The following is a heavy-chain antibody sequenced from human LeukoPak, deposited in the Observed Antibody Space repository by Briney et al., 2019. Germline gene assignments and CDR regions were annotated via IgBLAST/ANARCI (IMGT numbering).Heavy chain of an antibody. CDR2: ISAYNGNT. CDR3: ARVSRLEYSSSPGDY. CDR1: GYTFTGYY. D-gene: IGHD6-6*01. J-gene: IGHJ4*02. V-gene: IGHV1-18*04. Sequence: GASVKVSCKASGYTFTGYYMHWVRQAPGQGLEWMGWISAYNGNTNYAQKLQGRVTMTTDTSTSTAYMELRSLRSDDTAVYYCARVSRLEYSSSPGDYWGQGTLVTVSS.